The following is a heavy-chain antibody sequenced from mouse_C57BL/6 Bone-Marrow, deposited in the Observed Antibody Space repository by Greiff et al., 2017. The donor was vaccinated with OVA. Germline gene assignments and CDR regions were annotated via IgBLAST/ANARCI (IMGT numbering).Heavy chain of an antibody. V-gene: IGHV1-55*01. CDR1: GYTFTSYW. Sequence: QVQLQQPGAELVKPGASVKMSCKASGYTFTSYWITWVKQRPGQGLEWIGDIYPGSGSTNYNEKFKSKATLTVDTSSSTAYMQLSSLTSEDSAVYYGALSSIVTVYWYFDVWGKGTTVTVSS. J-gene: IGHJ1*03. CDR2: IYPGSGST. D-gene: IGHD2-5*01. CDR3: ALSSIVTVYWYFDV.